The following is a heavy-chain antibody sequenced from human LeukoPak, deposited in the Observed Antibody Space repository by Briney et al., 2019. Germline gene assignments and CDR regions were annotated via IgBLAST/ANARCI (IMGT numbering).Heavy chain of an antibody. D-gene: IGHD5-24*01. CDR3: ARAPREMATIDFDY. Sequence: GGSLRLSCAASGFTFDDYGMSWVRQTPEKGLEWASAINWNGGSTGYADSVKGRFTISRDNSKNSLYLQMNSLRAEDSALYYCARAPREMATIDFDYWGQGTLVTVSS. CDR1: GFTFDDYG. CDR2: INWNGGST. V-gene: IGHV3-20*04. J-gene: IGHJ4*02.